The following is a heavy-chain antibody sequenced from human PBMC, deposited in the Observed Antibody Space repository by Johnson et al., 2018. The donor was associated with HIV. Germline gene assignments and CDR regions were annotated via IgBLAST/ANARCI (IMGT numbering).Heavy chain of an antibody. V-gene: IGHV3-30-3*01. J-gene: IGHJ3*02. Sequence: QVQLVESGGGVVQPGRSLRLSCAASGFTFSTYAIHWVRQAPGKGLEWVAIISYDGSTKYYADSVKGRFTISRDNSTNTLYLQMNSLSPEDTAVYYCARGVIAVAGSGGALEIWGQGTMVTVSS. CDR1: GFTFSTYA. D-gene: IGHD6-19*01. CDR2: ISYDGSTK. CDR3: ARGVIAVAGSGGALEI.